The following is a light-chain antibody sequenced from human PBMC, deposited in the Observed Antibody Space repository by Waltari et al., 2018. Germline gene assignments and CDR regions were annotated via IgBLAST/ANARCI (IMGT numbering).Light chain of an antibody. CDR2: WAS. Sequence: DIVMTQSPDSLAVSLGERATINCKSSQSVLYSSNNENYLAWYQQKPGQPPKLLIYWASTRESGVPDRLSGSGSGTDFTLTISSLQAEDVAVYYCQQYYSTPRTFGQGTKLEIK. CDR1: QSVLYSSNNENY. J-gene: IGKJ2*02. V-gene: IGKV4-1*01. CDR3: QQYYSTPRT.